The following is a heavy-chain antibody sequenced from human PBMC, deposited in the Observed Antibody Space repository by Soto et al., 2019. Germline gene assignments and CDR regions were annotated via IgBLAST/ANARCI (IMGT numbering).Heavy chain of an antibody. CDR1: GGSISSSY. CDR2: IYYSGST. V-gene: IGHV4-59*08. Sequence: SETLSLTCTVSGGSISSSYWSWIRQPPGKGLEWIGYIYYSGSTNYNPSLKSRVTISVDTSKNQFSLKLSSVTAADTAVYYCARRGGYAYWWFDPWGQGTLVTVSS. D-gene: IGHD5-12*01. J-gene: IGHJ5*02. CDR3: ARRGGYAYWWFDP.